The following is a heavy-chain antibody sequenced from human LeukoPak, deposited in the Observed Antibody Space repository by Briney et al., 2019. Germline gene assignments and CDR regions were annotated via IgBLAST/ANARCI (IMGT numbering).Heavy chain of an antibody. CDR3: ATGSSYYYDSSGYNHLDY. CDR2: IKQDGSEK. D-gene: IGHD3-22*01. J-gene: IGHJ4*02. Sequence: GGSLRLSCAASGFTFSNYWMSWVRQAPGKGLEWVASIKQDGSEKYYVDSVKGRFTISRDNAKNSLYLQMTSLRAEDTAVYYCATGSSYYYDSSGYNHLDYWGQGTLVTVSS. V-gene: IGHV3-7*01. CDR1: GFTFSNYW.